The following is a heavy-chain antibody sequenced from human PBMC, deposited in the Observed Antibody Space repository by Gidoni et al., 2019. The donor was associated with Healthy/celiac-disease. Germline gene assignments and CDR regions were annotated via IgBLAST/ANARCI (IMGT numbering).Heavy chain of an antibody. V-gene: IGHV3-15*01. D-gene: IGHD4-17*01. CDR1: GFSCSNAC. J-gene: IGHJ3*02. CDR2: IKSKTDGGTT. CDR3: TTGDDSGDYAGAFDI. Sequence: EVQLVESGGGLGKPGGSLRLSCSASGFSCSNACMSWFRQAPGKGLAWVGRIKSKTDGGTTDYAAPVKGRCTSSRDDSKNTLYLQMNSLKTEDTAVYYCTTGDDSGDYAGAFDIWCQGTMVTVSS.